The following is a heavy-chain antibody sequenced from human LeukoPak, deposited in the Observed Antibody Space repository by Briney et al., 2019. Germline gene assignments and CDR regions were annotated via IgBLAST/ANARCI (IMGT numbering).Heavy chain of an antibody. Sequence: GASVKVSCKASGYTFTSYDINWVRQATGQGLEWMGWISAYNGNTNYAQKLQGRVTMTTDTSTSTAYMELRSLRSDDTAVYYCARDSIVVVPAALYYMDVWGKGTTVTVSS. D-gene: IGHD2-2*01. CDR2: ISAYNGNT. V-gene: IGHV1-18*01. CDR1: GYTFTSYD. CDR3: ARDSIVVVPAALYYMDV. J-gene: IGHJ6*03.